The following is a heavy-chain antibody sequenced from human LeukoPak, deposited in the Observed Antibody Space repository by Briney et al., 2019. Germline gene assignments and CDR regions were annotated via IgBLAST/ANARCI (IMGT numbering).Heavy chain of an antibody. J-gene: IGHJ4*02. CDR3: AREVTIFGVVINGYYFDY. V-gene: IGHV1-18*01. CDR1: GYTFTSYG. Sequence: GASAKVSCKASGYTFTSYGISWVRQAPGQGLEWMGWITAYNGNTNYAQKLQGRVTMTTDTSTSTAYMELRSLRSDDTAVYYCAREVTIFGVVINGYYFDYWGQGTLVTVSS. CDR2: ITAYNGNT. D-gene: IGHD3-3*01.